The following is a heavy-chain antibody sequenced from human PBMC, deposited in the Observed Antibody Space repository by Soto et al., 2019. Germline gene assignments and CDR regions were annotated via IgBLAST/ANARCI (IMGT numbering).Heavy chain of an antibody. CDR2: ISSSGANI. CDR1: GFTFSNYA. J-gene: IGHJ4*02. CDR3: AKLRPYDSGSYLGY. D-gene: IGHD3-10*01. Sequence: EVQLLESGGGLVQPGGSLRLSCAASGFTFSNYAMTWVRQAPGKGLEWVSAISSSGANIYYADSVKGRFTSSRDNSKNTLYLQMKSLRADDTAVYYCAKLRPYDSGSYLGYWGQGTLVTVSS. V-gene: IGHV3-23*01.